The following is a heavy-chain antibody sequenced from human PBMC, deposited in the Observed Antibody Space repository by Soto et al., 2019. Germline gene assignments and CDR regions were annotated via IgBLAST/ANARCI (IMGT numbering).Heavy chain of an antibody. J-gene: IGHJ6*02. V-gene: IGHV3-33*01. CDR3: ARDQFGIAVAHGMDV. CDR2: IWYDGSNK. D-gene: IGHD6-19*01. Sequence: QVPLVESGGGVVQPGRSLRLSCAASGFTFSSYGMHWVRQAPGKGLEWVAVIWYDGSNKYYADSVKGRFTISRDNSKNTLYLQMNSLRAEDTAVYYCARDQFGIAVAHGMDVWGQGTTVTVSS. CDR1: GFTFSSYG.